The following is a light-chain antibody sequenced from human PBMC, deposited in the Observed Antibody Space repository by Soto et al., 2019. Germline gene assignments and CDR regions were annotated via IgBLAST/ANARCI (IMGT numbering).Light chain of an antibody. V-gene: IGLV1-40*01. CDR1: SSNFGAGFD. J-gene: IGLJ3*02. CDR3: QSYDTSLSARV. CDR2: ANS. Sequence: QSVLTQPPSVSGAPXXXXXXXXNGSSSNFGAGFDVHWYQQLLGTAPKLLIYANSNRPSGVPDRFSGSRSGTAASLAITGLQAEDEADYYCQSYDTSLSARVFGGGTKLTVL.